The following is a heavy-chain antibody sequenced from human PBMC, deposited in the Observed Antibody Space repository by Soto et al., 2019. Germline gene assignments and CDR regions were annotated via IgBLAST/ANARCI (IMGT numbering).Heavy chain of an antibody. V-gene: IGHV5-51*01. J-gene: IGHJ4*02. D-gene: IGHD3-9*01. CDR2: IYPGDSDT. Sequence: PGESLKISCKASGYSFSSYWIGWVRQMPGKGLEWMGIIYPGDSDTKYSPSLQGQVTISADTSISTAYLEWSSLKASDTAIYYCARHVYYDVLKKNYWGQGTLVTVSS. CDR3: ARHVYYDVLKKNY. CDR1: GYSFSSYW.